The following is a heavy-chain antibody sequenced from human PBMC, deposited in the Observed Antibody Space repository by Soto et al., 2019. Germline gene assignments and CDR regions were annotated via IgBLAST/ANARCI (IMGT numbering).Heavy chain of an antibody. V-gene: IGHV4-4*02. CDR2: VFHTGNT. CDR3: ARKAWVRFDY. CDR1: GDSISISVW. Sequence: PSETLSLTCAVSGDSISISVWWTWVRQPPGKGLEWIGEVFHTGNTNYNPSLKSRVTMSVDKSTNEFSLKVTSVTAADTAIYYCARKAWVRFDYWGQGALVTVSS. J-gene: IGHJ4*02. D-gene: IGHD7-27*01.